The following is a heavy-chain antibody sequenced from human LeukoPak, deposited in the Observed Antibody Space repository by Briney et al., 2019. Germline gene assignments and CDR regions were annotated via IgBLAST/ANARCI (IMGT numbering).Heavy chain of an antibody. J-gene: IGHJ4*02. CDR3: ARVKKLMPEFEF. CDR2: INPNSGAT. CDR1: GYTFIDYY. V-gene: IGHV1-2*02. D-gene: IGHD2-2*01. Sequence: ASVKVSCKSSGYTFIDYYIHWVRQAPGQGLGWMGWINPNSGATKYAQKFQGRVSMTRDTSINTAYMDLTNLRSDDTAIFYCARVKKLMPEFEFWGQGTLVTVSS.